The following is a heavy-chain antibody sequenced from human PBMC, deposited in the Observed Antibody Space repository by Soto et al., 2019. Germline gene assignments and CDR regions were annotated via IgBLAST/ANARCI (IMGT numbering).Heavy chain of an antibody. V-gene: IGHV6-1*01. CDR1: GDSVSSNSAA. CDR2: TYYSSKWYN. Sequence: SQTLSLTCAISGDSVSSNSAAWNWIRQSPSRGLEWLGRTYYSSKWYNDYAVSVKSRITINPDTSKNQFSLQLNSVTPEDTAVYYCARIKYYYDSSGYYYPYYYYGMDVWGQGTTVTVSS. J-gene: IGHJ6*02. D-gene: IGHD3-22*01. CDR3: ARIKYYYDSSGYYYPYYYYGMDV.